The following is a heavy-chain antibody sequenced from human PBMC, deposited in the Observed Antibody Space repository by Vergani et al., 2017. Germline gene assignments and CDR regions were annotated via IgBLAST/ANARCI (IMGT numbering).Heavy chain of an antibody. CDR3: ARIVRLGELSPNDAFDI. J-gene: IGHJ3*02. Sequence: EVQLVESGGGLVKPGGSLRLSCAASGFTFSSYSINWVRQAPGKGLEWVSSISSSSSYIHYADSVKGRFTISRDNAKNSLYLQMNSLRAEDTAVYYCARIVRLGELSPNDAFDIWGQGTMVTVSS. CDR1: GFTFSSYS. CDR2: ISSSSSYI. D-gene: IGHD3-16*02. V-gene: IGHV3-21*01.